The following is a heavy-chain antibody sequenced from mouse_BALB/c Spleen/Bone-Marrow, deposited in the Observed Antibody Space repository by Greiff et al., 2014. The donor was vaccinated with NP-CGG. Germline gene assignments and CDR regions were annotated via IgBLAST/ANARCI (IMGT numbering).Heavy chain of an antibody. J-gene: IGHJ4*01. D-gene: IGHD2-4*01. V-gene: IGHV5-2*01. CDR3: ARHRYDYDGAMDY. CDR2: INSDGGST. CDR1: EYEFPSHD. Sequence: DVHLVESGGGLVQPGESLKLSCESDEYEFPSHDMSWVRKTPEKRLELVAAINSDGGSTYYPDTMERRFIISRDNTKKTLYLQMSSLRSEDTALYYCARHRYDYDGAMDYWGQGTSVTVSS.